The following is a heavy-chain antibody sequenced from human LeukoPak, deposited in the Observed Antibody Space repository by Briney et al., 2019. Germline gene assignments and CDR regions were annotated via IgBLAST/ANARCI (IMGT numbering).Heavy chain of an antibody. CDR2: ISTSYSGI. D-gene: IGHD2-2*01. CDR3: ARAYCSSITCFE. J-gene: IGHJ4*02. V-gene: IGHV3-48*01. Sequence: GGSLRLSCAASGFIVSRYSMTWVRQAPGKGLEWVSSISTSYSGIYYADSVKGRFTISRDNAKNSLYLQMDSLRADDTAVYYCARAYCSSITCFEWGQGTLVTVSP. CDR1: GFIVSRYS.